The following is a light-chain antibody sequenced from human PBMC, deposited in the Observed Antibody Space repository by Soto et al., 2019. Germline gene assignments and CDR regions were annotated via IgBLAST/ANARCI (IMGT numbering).Light chain of an antibody. CDR2: GAS. CDR1: QSVSSN. V-gene: IGKV3-15*01. J-gene: IGKJ4*01. Sequence: EIVMTQSPATLSVSPGERATLCCRASQSVSSNLAWYQQKPGQAPRLLIYGASTRATGIPARFSGSGSGTEFTLTISSLQSEDFAVYYCQQYNNWPPLTFGGGTKVDI. CDR3: QQYNNWPPLT.